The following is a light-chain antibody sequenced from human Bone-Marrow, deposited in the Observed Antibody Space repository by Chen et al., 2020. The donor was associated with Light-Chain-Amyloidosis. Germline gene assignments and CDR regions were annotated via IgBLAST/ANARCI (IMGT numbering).Light chain of an antibody. Sequence: QSALTQPASVPGSPGQSIPIPCTGTSSDVGGDNNVSWYQQHPDKAPKLMIYEVTNRPSWVPDRFSGSKSDNTASLTISGLQTEDEADYFCSSYTITNTLVFGSGTRVTVL. V-gene: IGLV2-14*01. CDR3: SSYTITNTLV. CDR1: SSDVGGDNN. J-gene: IGLJ1*01. CDR2: EVT.